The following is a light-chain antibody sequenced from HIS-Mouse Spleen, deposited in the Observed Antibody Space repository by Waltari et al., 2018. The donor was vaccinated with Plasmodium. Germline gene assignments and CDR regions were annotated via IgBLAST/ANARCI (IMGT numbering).Light chain of an antibody. CDR2: GAS. CDR3: QQYGSAPIT. V-gene: IGKV3-20*01. Sequence: EIVSPQSPATLSSSPEEGATTSCRASQSVSSNYLAWYQQKPGHAPRLLILGASSRATGIPDRFSGSGSGTDFTLTISRLEPEDFAVYYCQQYGSAPITFGQGTRLEIK. CDR1: QSVSSNY. J-gene: IGKJ5*01.